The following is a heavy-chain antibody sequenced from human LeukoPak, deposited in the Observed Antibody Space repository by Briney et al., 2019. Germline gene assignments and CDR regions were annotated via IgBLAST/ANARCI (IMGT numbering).Heavy chain of an antibody. J-gene: IGHJ4*02. CDR1: GFTFSNYW. D-gene: IGHD6-19*01. Sequence: GGSLRLSCAASGFTFSNYWMSWVRQAPGKGLGWVANIKQDGSEKYYVDSVKGRFTISRDNAKNSLYLQMNSLRAEDTAVYYCARLSTAVAAGDYWGQGTLVTVSS. V-gene: IGHV3-7*01. CDR3: ARLSTAVAAGDY. CDR2: IKQDGSEK.